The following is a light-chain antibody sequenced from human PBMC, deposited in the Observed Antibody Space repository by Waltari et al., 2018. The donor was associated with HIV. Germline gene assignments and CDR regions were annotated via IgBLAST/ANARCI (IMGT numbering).Light chain of an antibody. CDR2: KAS. J-gene: IGKJ1*01. CDR3: QQYNSYSWS. Sequence: DIQLTQSPSTLSASVGDRVTIPCRASQSIGTWLAWYQQKPGKAPKLLIFKASTLESGVPSRFSGSGSGTEFTLTISSLQPDDFATYYCQQYNSYSWSFGQGTKVEIK. V-gene: IGKV1-5*03. CDR1: QSIGTW.